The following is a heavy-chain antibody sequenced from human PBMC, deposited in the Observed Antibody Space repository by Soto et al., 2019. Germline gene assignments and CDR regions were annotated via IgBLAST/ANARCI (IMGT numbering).Heavy chain of an antibody. V-gene: IGHV3-33*01. D-gene: IGHD3-16*02. CDR1: GFTFSSYG. Sequence: QVQLVESGGGVVQPGRSLRLSCAASGFTFSSYGMHWVRQAPGKGLEWVAVIWYDGSNKYYADSVKGRFTISRDNSKNTLYLQMNSLRAEDTAVYYCARDGGVLHLGELSSIDYWGQGTLVTVSS. CDR2: IWYDGSNK. J-gene: IGHJ4*02. CDR3: ARDGGVLHLGELSSIDY.